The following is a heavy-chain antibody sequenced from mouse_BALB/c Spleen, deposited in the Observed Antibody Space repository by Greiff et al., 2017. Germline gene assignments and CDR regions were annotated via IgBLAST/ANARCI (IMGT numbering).Heavy chain of an antibody. CDR1: GFTFSSYA. V-gene: IGHV5-9-4*01. J-gene: IGHJ4*01. CDR2: ISSGGSYT. CDR3: ARRGFITTVVAPNYYAMDY. Sequence: EVQGVESGGGLVKPGGSLKLSCAASGFTFSSYAMSWVRQSPEKRLEWVAEISSGGSYTYYPDTVTGRFTISRDNAKNTLYLEMSSLRSEDTAMYYCARRGFITTVVAPNYYAMDYWGQGTSVTVSS. D-gene: IGHD1-1*01.